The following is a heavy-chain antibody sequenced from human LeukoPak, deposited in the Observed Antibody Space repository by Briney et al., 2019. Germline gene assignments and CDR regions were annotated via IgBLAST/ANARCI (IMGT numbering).Heavy chain of an antibody. CDR1: GGSISGHY. D-gene: IGHD2-15*01. Sequence: SETLSLTCTVSGGSISGHYWSWIRQPPGKGLEWIGYIYHSGTTDYNPSLKSRLTISVDTSKNQFSLNLRSMTTADTAVYYCARGGGGNAADYWAQGTLITVSS. J-gene: IGHJ4*02. CDR3: ARGGGGNAADY. CDR2: IYHSGTT. V-gene: IGHV4-59*11.